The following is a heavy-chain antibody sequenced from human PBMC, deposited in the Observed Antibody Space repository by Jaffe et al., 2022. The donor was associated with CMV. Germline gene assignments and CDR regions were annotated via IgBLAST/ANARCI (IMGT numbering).Heavy chain of an antibody. CDR1: GFTFSSYA. D-gene: IGHD5-12*01. Sequence: EVQLLESGGGLVQPGGSLRLSCVASGFTFSSYAMSWVRQAPGKGLEWVSGISGSGNTYYADSVKGRFTISRDNSKNTLYLQMNSLRVEDTAVYYCAKAAEREWLRYPHGCWGQGALVTVSP. CDR2: ISGSGNT. J-gene: IGHJ4*02. CDR3: AKAAEREWLRYPHGC. V-gene: IGHV3-23*01.